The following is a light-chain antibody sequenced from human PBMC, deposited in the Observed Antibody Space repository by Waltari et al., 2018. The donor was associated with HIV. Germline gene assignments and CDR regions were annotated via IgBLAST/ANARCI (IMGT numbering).Light chain of an antibody. CDR3: GSDAGSNNRV. V-gene: IGLV2-8*01. CDR2: EVN. CDR1: SSDVGGYNY. Sequence: QSALTQPPSASGSPGQSVTIPCTGTSSDVGGYNYVPWYQQHPGKAPKLMIYEVNNRPSRVPGRFAGYQSGNAASLTVSGLQAEDEADYYCGSDAGSNNRVFGGGTKLTVL. J-gene: IGLJ2*01.